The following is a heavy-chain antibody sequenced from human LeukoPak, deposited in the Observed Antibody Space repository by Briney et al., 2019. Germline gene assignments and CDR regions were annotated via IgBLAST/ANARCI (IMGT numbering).Heavy chain of an antibody. Sequence: PSETLSLTCTVSGGSISSYYWSWIRQPPGKGLEWIGYIYYSGSTNYNPSLKSRVTISVDTSKNQFSLKLSSVTAADTAVYYCARPGSGYDGGRNYWGQGTLVTVSS. J-gene: IGHJ4*02. CDR1: GGSISSYY. D-gene: IGHD5-12*01. CDR2: IYYSGST. CDR3: ARPGSGYDGGRNY. V-gene: IGHV4-59*08.